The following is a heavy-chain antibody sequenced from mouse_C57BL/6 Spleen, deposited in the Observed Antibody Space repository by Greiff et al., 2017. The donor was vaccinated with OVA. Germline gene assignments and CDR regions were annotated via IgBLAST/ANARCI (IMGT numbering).Heavy chain of an antibody. CDR1: GYTFTSYW. CDR2: IYPGSGST. D-gene: IGHD2-3*01. CDR3: ARGGAYDGYPFDY. J-gene: IGHJ2*01. V-gene: IGHV1-55*01. Sequence: QVQLKQPGAELVKPGASVKMSCKASGYTFTSYWITWVKQRPGQGLEWIGDIYPGSGSTNYNEKFKSKATLTVDTSSSTAYMQLSSLTSEDSAVYYCARGGAYDGYPFDYWGKGTTLTVSS.